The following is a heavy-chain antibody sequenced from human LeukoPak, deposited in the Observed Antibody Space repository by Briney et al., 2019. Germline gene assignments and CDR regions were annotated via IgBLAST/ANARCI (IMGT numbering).Heavy chain of an antibody. D-gene: IGHD3-22*01. CDR2: IYTSGST. V-gene: IGHV4-61*02. Sequence: SQTLSLTCTVSGGSISSGSYYWSWIRQPAGKGLEWIGRIYTSGSTNYNPSLKSRVTISVDTSKNQFSLKLGSVTAADTAVYYCAGEANYYDSSGPPYFQHWGQGTLVTVSS. CDR3: AGEANYYDSSGPPYFQH. J-gene: IGHJ1*01. CDR1: GGSISSGSYY.